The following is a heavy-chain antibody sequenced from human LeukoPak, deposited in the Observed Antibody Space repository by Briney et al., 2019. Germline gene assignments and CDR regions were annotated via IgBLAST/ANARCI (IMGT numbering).Heavy chain of an antibody. CDR3: AKQHGWLQMGAFDI. Sequence: GGSLRLSRAASGFTFSSYSMNWVRQAPGKGLEWVSSISSSSSYIYYADSVKGRFTISRDNAKNSLYLQMNSLRAEDTAVYYCAKQHGWLQMGAFDIWGQGTMVTVSS. V-gene: IGHV3-21*04. D-gene: IGHD5-24*01. J-gene: IGHJ3*02. CDR2: ISSSSSYI. CDR1: GFTFSSYS.